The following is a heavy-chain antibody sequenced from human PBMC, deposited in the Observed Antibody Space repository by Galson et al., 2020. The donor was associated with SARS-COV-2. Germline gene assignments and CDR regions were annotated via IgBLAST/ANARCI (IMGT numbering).Heavy chain of an antibody. Sequence: GESLKISCAASGFTFSSYSINWVRQAPGKGLEWVSSISSSSSYIYYADSVKGRFTISRDNAKNSLYLQMNSLRAEDTAVYYCAGGEGYCSSTSCYLYYYGMDVWGQGTTVTVSS. J-gene: IGHJ6*02. CDR1: GFTFSSYS. V-gene: IGHV3-21*01. D-gene: IGHD2-2*01. CDR2: ISSSSSYI. CDR3: AGGEGYCSSTSCYLYYYGMDV.